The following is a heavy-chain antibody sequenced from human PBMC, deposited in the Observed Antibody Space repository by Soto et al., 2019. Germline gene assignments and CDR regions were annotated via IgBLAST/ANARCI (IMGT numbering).Heavy chain of an antibody. Sequence: SVKVSCKASGGTFSSYAISWVRQAPGQGLEWMGGIIPIFGTANYAQKFQGRVTITADESTSTAYMELSSLRSEDTAVYYCARTKVPAAIFYYYGMDVWGQGTTVTVSS. CDR2: IIPIFGTA. J-gene: IGHJ6*02. V-gene: IGHV1-69*13. CDR3: ARTKVPAAIFYYYGMDV. D-gene: IGHD2-2*02. CDR1: GGTFSSYA.